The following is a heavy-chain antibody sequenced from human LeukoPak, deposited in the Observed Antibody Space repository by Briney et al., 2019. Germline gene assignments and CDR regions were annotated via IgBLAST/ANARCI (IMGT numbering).Heavy chain of an antibody. V-gene: IGHV1-2*02. J-gene: IGHJ3*02. CDR3: ARAQHSSVSNDALDI. CDR1: GYTFTGYY. D-gene: IGHD6-25*01. CDR2: INPHSGGT. Sequence: ASVKVSCKASGYTFTGYYMHWVRQAPGQGLEWMGWINPHSGGTNYAQKFQGRVTMTRDTSISTAYMELSRLRSDDTAVYYCARAQHSSVSNDALDIWGQGTMVTVSS.